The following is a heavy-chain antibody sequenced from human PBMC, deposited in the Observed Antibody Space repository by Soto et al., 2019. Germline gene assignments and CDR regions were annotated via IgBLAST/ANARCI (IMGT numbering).Heavy chain of an antibody. CDR3: ARGMAEEQIFYYFAY. D-gene: IGHD3-9*01. Sequence: SETLSLTCTVSGGSISSYYWSWIRQPPGKGLEWIGYIYYSGSSIYNPSLKNRVTISTMSNNKFSLELRSVTAADTAVYYCARGMAEEQIFYYFAYWGQGALVIVSS. CDR2: IYYSGSS. CDR1: GGSISSYY. J-gene: IGHJ4*02. V-gene: IGHV4-59*01.